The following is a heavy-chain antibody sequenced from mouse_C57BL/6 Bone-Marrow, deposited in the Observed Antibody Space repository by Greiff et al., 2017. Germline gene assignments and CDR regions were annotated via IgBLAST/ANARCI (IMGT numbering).Heavy chain of an antibody. CDR1: GYAFTNYL. D-gene: IGHD1-1*02. J-gene: IGHJ2*01. CDR3: ARWWVYFDY. CDR2: INPGSGGT. Sequence: VQLVESGAELVRPGTSVKVSCKASGYAFTNYLIEWVKQRPGQGLEWIGVINPGSGGTNYNEKFKGKATLTADKSSSTAYMQLSSLTSEDSAVYFCARWWVYFDYWGQGTTLTVSS. V-gene: IGHV1-54*01.